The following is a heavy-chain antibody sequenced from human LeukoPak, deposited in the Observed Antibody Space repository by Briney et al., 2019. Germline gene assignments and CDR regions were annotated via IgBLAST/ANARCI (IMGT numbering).Heavy chain of an antibody. V-gene: IGHV3-7*01. J-gene: IGHJ4*02. CDR2: IKQDGGEE. Sequence: PGGSLRLSCAASGFTFSSYWMSWVRQAPGKGLEWVANIKQDGGEEFYVDSVKGRFTISRDNARNSLYLQLNNLRAEDTAVYYCAREDHSNYNYWGQGALVIVSS. CDR3: AREDHSNYNY. D-gene: IGHD4-11*01. CDR1: GFTFSSYW.